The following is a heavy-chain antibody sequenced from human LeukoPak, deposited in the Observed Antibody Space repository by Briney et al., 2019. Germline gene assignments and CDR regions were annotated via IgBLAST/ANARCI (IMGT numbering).Heavy chain of an antibody. V-gene: IGHV3-21*01. CDR3: ARDRSPCSGGSCYSDF. D-gene: IGHD2-15*01. J-gene: IGHJ4*02. Sequence: GGSLRLSCAASGFTFSSYSMNWVRQAPGKGLEWVSSISTSSSYKYYADSVKGRFTISRDNAKNSLYLQMNSLRAEDTAVYYCARDRSPCSGGSCYSDFWGQGTLVTVSS. CDR2: ISTSSSYK. CDR1: GFTFSSYS.